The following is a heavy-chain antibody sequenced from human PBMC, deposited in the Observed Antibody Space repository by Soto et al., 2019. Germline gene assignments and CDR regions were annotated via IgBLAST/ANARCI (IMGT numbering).Heavy chain of an antibody. CDR1: GFSSFA. Sequence: EVQLLESGGGLVQPGGSLRLSCTTSGFSSFAMSWVRQAPGKGLEWVAGISSSGGTTIYADSVKGRFTLSRDNSRDTLVLQMNSLRAEDTATYYCAKMTSVTIRGYFDYWGQGTLVTVSS. J-gene: IGHJ4*02. CDR2: ISSSGGTT. CDR3: AKMTSVTIRGYFDY. D-gene: IGHD4-17*01. V-gene: IGHV3-23*01.